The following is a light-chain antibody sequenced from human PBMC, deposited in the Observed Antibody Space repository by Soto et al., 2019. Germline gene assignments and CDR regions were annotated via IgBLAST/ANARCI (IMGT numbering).Light chain of an antibody. V-gene: IGLV1-40*01. J-gene: IGLJ3*02. Sequence: QSVLTRPPSVSGAPGQRVTISCTESSSNIGAGYDVHWYQQLPGTAPKLLIYANSNRPSGVPDRFSGSKSGTSASLAITGLQAEDEADYYCQSYDSSLSAWVFGGGTKLTVL. CDR3: QSYDSSLSAWV. CDR1: SSNIGAGYD. CDR2: ANS.